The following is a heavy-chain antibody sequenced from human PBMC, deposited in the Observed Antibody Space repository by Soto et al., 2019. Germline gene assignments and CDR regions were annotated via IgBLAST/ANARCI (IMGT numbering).Heavy chain of an antibody. J-gene: IGHJ2*01. V-gene: IGHV4-4*07. CDR2: LNIAGTI. CDR3: ARDRGEYTSSWFWYFSH. D-gene: IGHD6-13*01. Sequence: SETLSLTCSVSGASISSFNWNWVRQPAGKGPEWVGRLNIAGTINYNPSLQSRITMSMDTSKNQISLHLRSVTAADTAIYYCARDRGEYTSSWFWYFSHGGHGTLVTVSS. CDR1: GASISSFN.